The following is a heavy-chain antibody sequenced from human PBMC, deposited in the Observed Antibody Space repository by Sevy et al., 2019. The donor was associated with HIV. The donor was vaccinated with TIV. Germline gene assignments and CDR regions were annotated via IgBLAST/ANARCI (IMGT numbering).Heavy chain of an antibody. J-gene: IGHJ6*02. CDR1: GFTFSTYW. CDR2: IKKDGSEK. Sequence: GGSLRLSCAASGFTFSTYWMSWVRQAPGKGLEWVAKIKKDGSEKYYVDSVKGRFTISRDNAKSSLYLQMKSLRAEDTAVYYCERDCSSTSCLCGLDVWGQGTTVTVSS. D-gene: IGHD2-2*01. V-gene: IGHV3-7*03. CDR3: ERDCSSTSCLCGLDV.